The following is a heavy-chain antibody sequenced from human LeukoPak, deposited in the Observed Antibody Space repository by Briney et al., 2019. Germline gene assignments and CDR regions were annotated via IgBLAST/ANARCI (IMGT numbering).Heavy chain of an antibody. CDR3: ARDQPGRYYDSSGYYYSRRWAFDI. CDR2: ISAYNGNT. J-gene: IGHJ3*02. V-gene: IGHV1-18*01. Sequence: ASVKVSCKASGYTFTSYGISWVRQAPGQGLEWMGWISAYNGNTNYAQKLQGRVTMTTDTSTSTAYMELRSLRSDDTAVYYCARDQPGRYYDSSGYYYSRRWAFDIWGQGTMVTVSS. D-gene: IGHD3-22*01. CDR1: GYTFTSYG.